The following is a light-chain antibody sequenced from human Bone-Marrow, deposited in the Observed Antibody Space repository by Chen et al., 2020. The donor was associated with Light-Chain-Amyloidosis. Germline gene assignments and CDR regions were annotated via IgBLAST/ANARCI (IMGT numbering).Light chain of an antibody. CDR1: DLPTKY. J-gene: IGLJ2*01. CDR3: QSADSSGTYEVI. CDR2: RAT. Sequence: SYELTQPPSVSASPGQTARITCSGDDLPTKYAYWYQQKPGQAPVLVIHRATERPSGISERFSGSRPGTTATLTISGVQAEDEADYHCQSADSSGTYEVIFGGGTKLTVL. V-gene: IGLV3-25*03.